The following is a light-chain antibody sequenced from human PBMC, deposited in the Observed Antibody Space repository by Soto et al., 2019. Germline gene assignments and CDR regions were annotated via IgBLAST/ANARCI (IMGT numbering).Light chain of an antibody. Sequence: QSALTQPASVSGSPGQSIAISCTGSSSDVGGYNYVSWYQQHSGKAPKLMIYDVSSRPSGVSDRFSGSKSGNTASLTISGLQVEDEAEYYCSSYTSSSTVIFGGGTKLTVL. V-gene: IGLV2-14*03. CDR1: SSDVGGYNY. J-gene: IGLJ2*01. CDR3: SSYTSSSTVI. CDR2: DVS.